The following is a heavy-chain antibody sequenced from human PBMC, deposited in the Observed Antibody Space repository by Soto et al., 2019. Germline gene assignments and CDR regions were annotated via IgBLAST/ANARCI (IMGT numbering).Heavy chain of an antibody. V-gene: IGHV4-59*08. D-gene: IGHD3-10*01. CDR3: AVTMVRGVIDS. CDR1: GGSISNYY. J-gene: IGHJ4*02. CDR2: IYYSGST. Sequence: PSETRSLTYTVSGGSISNYYWSWIRQPPGKGLEWIGYIYYSGSTNYNPSLKSRVTISVDTSKNQFSLKLSSVTAADTSVYYCAVTMVRGVIDSWGQGTLVTVSS.